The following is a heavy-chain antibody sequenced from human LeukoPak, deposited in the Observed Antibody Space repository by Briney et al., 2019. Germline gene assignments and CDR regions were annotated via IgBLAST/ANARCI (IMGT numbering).Heavy chain of an antibody. CDR3: AKWGDYDVLTGYYDPDY. Sequence: GGSLRLSCVASGFTFSNYSMSWVRQAPGKGLEWVSAITGSGGITYYADSVKGRFTISRDNSKNTLYLQMNSLRAEDTAVYYCAKWGDYDVLTGYYDPDYWGQGTLVTVSS. D-gene: IGHD3-9*01. CDR1: GFTFSNYS. CDR2: ITGSGGIT. J-gene: IGHJ4*02. V-gene: IGHV3-23*01.